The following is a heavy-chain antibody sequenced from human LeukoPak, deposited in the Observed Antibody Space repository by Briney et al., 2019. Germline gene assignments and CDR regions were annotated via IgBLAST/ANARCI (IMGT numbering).Heavy chain of an antibody. V-gene: IGHV4-34*01. CDR3: ARHTYDYSNYVSYYYMDV. Sequence: PSETLSLTCAVYGGSFSGYYWSWIRQPPGKGLEWIGEINHSGGTYYNPSLKSRVTLSVDTSKNQFSLKVNSVTAADTAVYYCARHTYDYSNYVSYYYMDVWGKGTTVTVSS. CDR2: INHSGGT. CDR1: GGSFSGYY. J-gene: IGHJ6*03. D-gene: IGHD4-11*01.